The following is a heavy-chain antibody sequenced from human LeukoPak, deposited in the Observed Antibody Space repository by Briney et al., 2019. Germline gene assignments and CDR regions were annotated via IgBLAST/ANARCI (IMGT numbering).Heavy chain of an antibody. CDR1: GYTFTSYY. J-gene: IGHJ5*02. D-gene: IGHD3-22*01. CDR3: ARDPPTDSSGYRFDP. V-gene: IGHV1-46*01. CDR2: INTRGGST. Sequence: ASVKVSCKTSGYTFTSYYIHWVRQAPGRGLEWMGIINTRGGSTSYAQKFQGRVTMTRDMSTSTVYMELSSLRSEDTAVYFCARDPPTDSSGYRFDPWGQGTLVTVSS.